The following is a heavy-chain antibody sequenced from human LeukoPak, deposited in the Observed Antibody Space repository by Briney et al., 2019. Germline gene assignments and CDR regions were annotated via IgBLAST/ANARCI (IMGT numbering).Heavy chain of an antibody. V-gene: IGHV3-66*01. D-gene: IGHD6-19*01. J-gene: IGHJ6*02. CDR2: IHSGGST. CDR3: ARASSIAVAGTPSYYYGMDV. CDR1: GFTVSSNY. Sequence: GGSLRLSCAASGFTVSSNYMSWVRQAPGKGLEWVSVIHSGGSTYYADSVKGRFTVSRDNSKNTLYPQMNSLRAEDTAVYYCARASSIAVAGTPSYYYGMDVWGQGTTVTVSS.